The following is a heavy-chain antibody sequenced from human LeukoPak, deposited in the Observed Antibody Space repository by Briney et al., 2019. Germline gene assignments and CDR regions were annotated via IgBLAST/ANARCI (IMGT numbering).Heavy chain of an antibody. CDR2: ISGSGGST. Sequence: GRSLRLSCAASGFTFSSYAMSWVRQAPGKWLEWVSAISGSGGSTYYADSVKGRFTISRDNSKNTLYLQMNSLRAEDTAVYYCAKGRPLAGTGGPGGTFDYWGQGTLVTVSS. CDR3: AKGRPLAGTGGPGGTFDY. J-gene: IGHJ4*02. CDR1: GFTFSSYA. D-gene: IGHD6-19*01. V-gene: IGHV3-23*01.